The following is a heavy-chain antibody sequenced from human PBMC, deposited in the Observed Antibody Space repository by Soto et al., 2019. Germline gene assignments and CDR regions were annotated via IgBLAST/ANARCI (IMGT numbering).Heavy chain of an antibody. J-gene: IGHJ4*02. CDR2: ISSSTSYI. D-gene: IGHD6-13*01. CDR3: ARDGDSRSWTDIDY. CDR1: GFTFSSYS. V-gene: IGHV3-21*01. Sequence: GGSLRLSCAASGFTFSSYSMNWVRQAPGKGLEWVSSISSSTSYIYYADSVRGRFTISRDNAKNSLYLQMSSLRDEDTAVYYCARDGDSRSWTDIDYWGQRILVTVSS.